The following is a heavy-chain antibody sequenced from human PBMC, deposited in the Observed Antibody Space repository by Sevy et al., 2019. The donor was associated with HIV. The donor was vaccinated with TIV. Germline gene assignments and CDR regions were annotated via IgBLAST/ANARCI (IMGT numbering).Heavy chain of an antibody. V-gene: IGHV3-15*01. J-gene: IGHJ5*02. CDR3: ATLYRLDP. CDR2: IKSKSDGGAT. CDR1: GFTFTDAW. D-gene: IGHD3-16*02. Sequence: GGSLRLSCAASGFTFTDAWMSWVRQAPGKGLELVGLIKSKSDGGATDYAAPVKGRFTISRDDSKDTLYLKMNSLKTEDTGVYYCATLYRLDPWGQGTLVTVSS.